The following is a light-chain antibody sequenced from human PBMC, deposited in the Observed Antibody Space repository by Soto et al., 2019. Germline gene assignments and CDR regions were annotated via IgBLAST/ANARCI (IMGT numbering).Light chain of an antibody. CDR1: QSISSK. CDR2: GAS. V-gene: IGKV3-15*01. Sequence: EIVMTQSPATLSVSPGEGATLSCRASQSISSKLAWYQQKPGQAPRLLIYGASTRATGVPARFSGSGSGTEFTLTISSLQSEDLAVYYCQHCNDWRWTFGQGTKVEIK. CDR3: QHCNDWRWT. J-gene: IGKJ1*01.